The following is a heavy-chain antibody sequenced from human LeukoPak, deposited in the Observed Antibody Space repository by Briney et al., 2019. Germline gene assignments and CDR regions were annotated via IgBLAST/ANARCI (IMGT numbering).Heavy chain of an antibody. Sequence: SETLSLTCTVSGGSISSYYWSWIRQPAGKGLKWIGRIYTSGSTNYNPSLKSRVTMSVDTSKNQFSLKLSSVTAADTAVYYCARIDYGGNSGIFDYWGQGTLVTVPS. J-gene: IGHJ4*02. D-gene: IGHD4-23*01. CDR3: ARIDYGGNSGIFDY. CDR2: IYTSGST. V-gene: IGHV4-4*07. CDR1: GGSISSYY.